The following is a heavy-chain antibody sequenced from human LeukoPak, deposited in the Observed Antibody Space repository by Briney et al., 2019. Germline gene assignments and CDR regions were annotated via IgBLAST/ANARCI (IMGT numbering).Heavy chain of an antibody. Sequence: PGGSLRLSCAASGFTFSSYSMNWVRQAPGKGLEWVSSISSSSSYIYYADSAKGRFTISRDNAKNSLYLQMNSLRAEDTAVYYCARVLGALRYFDWLLSPPYYFDYWGQGTLVTVSS. CDR1: GFTFSSYS. J-gene: IGHJ4*02. CDR2: ISSSSSYI. V-gene: IGHV3-21*01. D-gene: IGHD3-9*01. CDR3: ARVLGALRYFDWLLSPPYYFDY.